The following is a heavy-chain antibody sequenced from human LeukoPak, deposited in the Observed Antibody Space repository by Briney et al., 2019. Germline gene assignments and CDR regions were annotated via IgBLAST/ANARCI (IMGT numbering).Heavy chain of an antibody. V-gene: IGHV1-2*02. CDR2: INPNSGGT. CDR3: AREGRITMLRGVILNWFDP. Sequence: ASVTVSFKSSGYTFTGYYMHWVRQAPGQGREWVGWINPNSGGTNYAQKFQGRVTMPRDTSISTAYMALSSLCSDDSAAYDCAREGRITMLRGVILNWFDPWGQGTLVTVSS. D-gene: IGHD3-10*01. J-gene: IGHJ5*02. CDR1: GYTFTGYY.